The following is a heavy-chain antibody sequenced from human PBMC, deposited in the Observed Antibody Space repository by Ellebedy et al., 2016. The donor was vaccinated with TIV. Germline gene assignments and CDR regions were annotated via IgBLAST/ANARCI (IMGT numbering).Heavy chain of an antibody. CDR2: IFPGDSET. CDR1: GYNFSEYW. J-gene: IGHJ3*02. D-gene: IGHD1-26*01. Sequence: GESLKISCKGSGYNFSEYWIGWGRQMPGQGLEWMGIIFPGDSETRYSPSFQGQVTFSADKSTSTAYLQWSSLKASDTAVFYCARRYSGSYLGAFDIWGQGTVVTVSS. V-gene: IGHV5-51*01. CDR3: ARRYSGSYLGAFDI.